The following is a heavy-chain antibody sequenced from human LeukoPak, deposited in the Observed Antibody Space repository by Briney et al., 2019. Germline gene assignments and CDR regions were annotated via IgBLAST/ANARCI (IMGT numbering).Heavy chain of an antibody. CDR3: ARDSGGYFDWLLSVYTGEAFDY. V-gene: IGHV1-18*01. Sequence: ASVKVSCKASGYTFTSYGISWVRQAPGQGLEWMGWISAYNGNTNYAQKLQGRVTMTTDTSTSTAYMELRSLRSDDTAVYYCARDSGGYFDWLLSVYTGEAFDYWGQGTLVTVSS. CDR1: GYTFTSYG. J-gene: IGHJ4*02. CDR2: ISAYNGNT. D-gene: IGHD3-9*01.